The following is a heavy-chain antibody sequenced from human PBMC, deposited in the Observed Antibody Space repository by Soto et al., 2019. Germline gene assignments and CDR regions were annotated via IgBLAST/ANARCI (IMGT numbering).Heavy chain of an antibody. CDR1: GYTFTNND. Sequence: GASVKVSCKASGYTFTNNDINWVRQAPGQGLGWIGWMNTNTNATDSAEGFEGRVSLTWDTSISTAYMQLNSLKIDATAVYYCAREVVETSSRWLHPWGQVTLVAVSS. D-gene: IGHD6-6*01. J-gene: IGHJ5*02. CDR2: MNTNTNAT. CDR3: AREVVETSSRWLHP. V-gene: IGHV1-8*01.